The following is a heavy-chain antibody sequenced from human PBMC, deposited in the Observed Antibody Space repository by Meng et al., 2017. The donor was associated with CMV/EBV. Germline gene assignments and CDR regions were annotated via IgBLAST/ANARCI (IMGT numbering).Heavy chain of an antibody. CDR1: GFTFSGSA. CDR3: TVRIAVAGTIDY. Sequence: GGSLRLSCGASGFTFSGSAMHWVRQASGKGLEWVGRIRSKANSYATAYAASVKGRFTISRDDSKNTAYLQMNSLKTEDTAVYYCTVRIAVAGTIDYWGQGTLVTVSS. CDR2: IRSKANSYAT. J-gene: IGHJ4*02. D-gene: IGHD6-19*01. V-gene: IGHV3-73*01.